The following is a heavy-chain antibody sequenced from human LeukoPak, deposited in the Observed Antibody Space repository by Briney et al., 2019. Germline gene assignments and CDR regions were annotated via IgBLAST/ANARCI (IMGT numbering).Heavy chain of an antibody. CDR2: INSDGSST. CDR3: ARAAGGDY. CDR1: GFTFSSYW. Sequence: PGQSLRLSCAASGFTFSSYWMHWVRQAPGKGLVWASRINSDGSSTSYADSVKGRFTISRDNAKNTLYLQMNSLRAEDTAVYYCARAAGGDYWGQGALVTVSS. J-gene: IGHJ4*02. D-gene: IGHD4-23*01. V-gene: IGHV3-74*01.